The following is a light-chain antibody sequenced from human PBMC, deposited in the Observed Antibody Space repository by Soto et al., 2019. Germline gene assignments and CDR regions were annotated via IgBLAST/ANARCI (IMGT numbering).Light chain of an antibody. CDR2: GAS. CDR3: QQYGSSPPIT. Sequence: VLTQSPGTLSLSPGERATLSCRASQSVSSSYLAWYQQKPGQAPRLLIYGASSRATGIPDRFSASGSGTDFNLTISRLEPEDFAVYYCQQYGSSPPITFGQGTRLEL. CDR1: QSVSSSY. V-gene: IGKV3-20*01. J-gene: IGKJ5*01.